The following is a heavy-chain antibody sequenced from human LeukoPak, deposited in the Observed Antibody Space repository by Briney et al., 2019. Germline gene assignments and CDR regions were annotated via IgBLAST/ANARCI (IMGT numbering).Heavy chain of an antibody. V-gene: IGHV1-24*01. J-gene: IGHJ4*02. CDR2: FDPEDGET. D-gene: IGHD3-22*01. Sequence: GASVTVFCKVSGYTLTELSMHWVRQAPGKGLEWMGGFDPEDGETIYAQKFQGRVTMTEDTSTDTAYMELSSLRSEDTAVYYCVYYYDSSGYLYWGQGTLVTVSS. CDR3: VYYYDSSGYLY. CDR1: GYTLTELS.